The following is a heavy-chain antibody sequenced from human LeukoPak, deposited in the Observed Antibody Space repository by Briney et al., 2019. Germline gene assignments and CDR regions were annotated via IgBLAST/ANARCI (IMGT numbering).Heavy chain of an antibody. CDR2: SYHSGTT. J-gene: IGHJ3*02. CDR3: ARVTMIVVWGAFDI. V-gene: IGHV4-38-2*02. D-gene: IGHD3-22*01. CDR1: GSSISSGYY. Sequence: KPSETLSLTCIVSGSSISSGYYWGWIRQPPGKGLEWIGSSYHSGTTYYNPSLKSRVTISVDTSKNQFSLKLSSVTAADTAVYYCARVTMIVVWGAFDIWGQGTMVTVSS.